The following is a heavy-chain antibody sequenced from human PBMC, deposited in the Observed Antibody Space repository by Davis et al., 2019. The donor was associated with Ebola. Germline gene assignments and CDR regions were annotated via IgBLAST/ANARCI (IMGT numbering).Heavy chain of an antibody. CDR1: GGTFSSYA. D-gene: IGHD6-13*01. V-gene: IGHV1-69*13. CDR2: IIPIFGTA. J-gene: IGHJ5*02. Sequence: AASVKVSCKASGGTFSSYAISWVRQAPGQGLEWMGGIIPIFGTANYAQKFQGRVTITADESTSTAYMELSSLRSEDAAVYYCARDRQESSSWYERYNWFDPWGQGTLVTVSS. CDR3: ARDRQESSSWYERYNWFDP.